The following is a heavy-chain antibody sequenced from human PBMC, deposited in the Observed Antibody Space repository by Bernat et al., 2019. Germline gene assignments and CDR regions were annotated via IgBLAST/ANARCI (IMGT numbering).Heavy chain of an antibody. V-gene: IGHV4-59*12. CDR1: GGSISNKY. D-gene: IGHD5-24*01. CDR3: ARDGQSRRDGYNRGWGFYYYYGMDV. J-gene: IGHJ6*02. Sequence: QGQLQESGPGLVKPSETLSLTCTVSGGSISNKYWSWIRQPPGKGLEWIGYIYDRGSTNYNPSLKSRVTISVDTSKNQFSLKLSSVTAADTAVYYCARDGQSRRDGYNRGWGFYYYYGMDVWGQGTTVTVSS. CDR2: IYDRGST.